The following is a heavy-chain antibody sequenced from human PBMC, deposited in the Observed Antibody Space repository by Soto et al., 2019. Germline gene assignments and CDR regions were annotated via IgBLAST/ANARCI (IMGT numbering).Heavy chain of an antibody. Sequence: PGGSLRLSCAASGFTFSDYYMSWIRQAPGKGLEWVSYIGSSGSTIYYADSVKGRFTISRDNAKNSLYLQMNSLRAEDTAVYYCGRATNYYYGMDVWGQGTTVTVSS. V-gene: IGHV3-11*01. D-gene: IGHD1-26*01. CDR3: GRATNYYYGMDV. CDR2: IGSSGSTI. J-gene: IGHJ6*02. CDR1: GFTFSDYY.